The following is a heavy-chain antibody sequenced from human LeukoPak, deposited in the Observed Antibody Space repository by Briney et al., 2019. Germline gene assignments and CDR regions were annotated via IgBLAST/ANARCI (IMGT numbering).Heavy chain of an antibody. J-gene: IGHJ4*02. CDR3: AREVGGGDY. D-gene: IGHD2-2*01. V-gene: IGHV3-7*01. CDR1: GFTFSSYW. CDR2: IKQDGREK. Sequence: PGGSLRLXCAASGFTFSSYWMSWVRQAPGKGLEGVANIKQDGREKYYVDSVKGRFTIYRDNAKNSLYLHMNSVRAEDTAVYYCAREVGGGDYWGQGTLVTVSS.